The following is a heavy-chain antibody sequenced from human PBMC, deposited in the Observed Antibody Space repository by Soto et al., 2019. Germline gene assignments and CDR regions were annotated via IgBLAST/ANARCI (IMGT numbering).Heavy chain of an antibody. CDR1: GYTFTNYG. J-gene: IGHJ6*03. CDR3: ARVNFGMVYYYYYYYMDV. CDR2: ISSYNGNT. Sequence: QVQLVQSGAEVKKPGASVKVSCKASGYTFTNYGFSWVRQAPGQGLEWMGWISSYNGNTKYVQKLPGRVTMTTDTSTSTAYMELRSLRSDDTAVYFCARVNFGMVYYYYYYYMDVWGKGTTVTVSS. V-gene: IGHV1-18*01. D-gene: IGHD3-3*01.